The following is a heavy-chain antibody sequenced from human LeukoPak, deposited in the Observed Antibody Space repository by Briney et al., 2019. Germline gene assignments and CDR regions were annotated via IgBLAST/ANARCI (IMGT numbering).Heavy chain of an antibody. D-gene: IGHD4-23*01. CDR3: ARGPSMVVTHGDY. Sequence: GASVKVSCKASGYTFTGYYMHWVRQAPGQGLEWMGWINPNSGGTNYAQKFQGRVTMTRDTSISTAYMELSSLRSEDTAVYYCARGPSMVVTHGDYWGQGTLVTVSS. CDR1: GYTFTGYY. CDR2: INPNSGGT. V-gene: IGHV1-2*02. J-gene: IGHJ4*02.